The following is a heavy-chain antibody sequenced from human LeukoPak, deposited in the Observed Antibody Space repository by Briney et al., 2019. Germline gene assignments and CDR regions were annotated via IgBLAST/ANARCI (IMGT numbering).Heavy chain of an antibody. CDR1: GFTFSSYS. Sequence: GGSLRLSCAASGFTFSSYSMNWVRQAPGKGLEWISYISSDSSTIFYADSVKGRFTISRDNVKNSLFLQLNSLRDEDTAVYYCARDEDAFGGQGTLVTVSS. CDR2: ISSDSSTI. V-gene: IGHV3-48*02. J-gene: IGHJ4*02. CDR3: ARDEDAF.